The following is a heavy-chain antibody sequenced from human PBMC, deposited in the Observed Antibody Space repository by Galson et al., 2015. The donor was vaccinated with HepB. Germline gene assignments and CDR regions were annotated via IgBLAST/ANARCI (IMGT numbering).Heavy chain of an antibody. CDR1: GGTFSSYA. CDR2: IIPIFGTA. CDR3: ARGPDIVVVVAADNWFDP. Sequence: SVKVSCKASGGTFSSYAISWVRQAPGQGLEWMGGIIPIFGTANYAQKFQGRVTITADESTSTAYMELSSLRSEDTAVYYCARGPDIVVVVAADNWFDPWGLGTLVTVSS. D-gene: IGHD2-15*01. J-gene: IGHJ5*02. V-gene: IGHV1-69*13.